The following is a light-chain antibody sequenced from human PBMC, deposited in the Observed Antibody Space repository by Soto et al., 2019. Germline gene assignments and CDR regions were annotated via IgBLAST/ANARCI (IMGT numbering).Light chain of an antibody. CDR2: DAS. Sequence: EIVLTQSPATLSLSPGERATLSCRASQSVGSFLAWYQHKPGQAPRLLIYDASNRATGIPARFSGSGSGTDFTLTISSLEPEDFAVYYCQHRYTWPRFTFGHGTKVDIK. CDR3: QHRYTWPRFT. J-gene: IGKJ3*01. CDR1: QSVGSF. V-gene: IGKV3-11*01.